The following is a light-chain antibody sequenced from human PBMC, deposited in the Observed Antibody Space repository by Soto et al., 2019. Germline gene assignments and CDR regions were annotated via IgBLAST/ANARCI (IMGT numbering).Light chain of an antibody. CDR1: QSVSSSY. Sequence: EIVMTQSPATLSVSPGERATLSCRASQSVSSSYLAWYQQKPGQSPRLLIYGASTRATGIPVGFSGSGSGTEFTLTISSLQSEDFAVYYCHQYNYWPTFGQGTKVDIK. V-gene: IGKV3-15*01. J-gene: IGKJ1*01. CDR2: GAS. CDR3: HQYNYWPT.